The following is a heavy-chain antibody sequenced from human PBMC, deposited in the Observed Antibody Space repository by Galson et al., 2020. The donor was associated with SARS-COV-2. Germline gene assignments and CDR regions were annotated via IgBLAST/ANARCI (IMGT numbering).Heavy chain of an antibody. V-gene: IGHV1-2*02. CDR2: IDPKSGDT. D-gene: IGHD4-17*01. J-gene: IGHJ3*02. Sequence: ASVKVSCKASGYTFTGYYMHCVRQAPGQGLEWMGWIDPKSGDTNYAQNFQGRVTMTRDTSISTAYMELIGLRSDDTAMYYCERLKPFGDHALDIWGQGTMITVSS. CDR1: GYTFTGYY. CDR3: ERLKPFGDHALDI.